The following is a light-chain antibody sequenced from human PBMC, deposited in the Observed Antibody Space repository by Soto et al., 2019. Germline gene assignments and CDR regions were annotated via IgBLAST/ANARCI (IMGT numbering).Light chain of an antibody. J-gene: IGLJ1*01. Sequence: QSVLTQPPSVSGAPGQRVTISCTGSSSNIGAGYDVHWYQQLPGTAPKLLIYGNSNRPSGVPDRFSGSKSGTSASLAITGLQAEDEAGYYCQSYDSSLSGYGFGTGTKLTVL. V-gene: IGLV1-40*01. CDR1: SSNIGAGYD. CDR3: QSYDSSLSGYG. CDR2: GNS.